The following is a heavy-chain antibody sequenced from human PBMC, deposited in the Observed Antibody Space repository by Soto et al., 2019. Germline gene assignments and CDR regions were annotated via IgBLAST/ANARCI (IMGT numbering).Heavy chain of an antibody. Sequence: QVQLVESGGGVVQPGKSLRLSCAASGFAFSNYGMHWVRQAPGKGLEWVAVIWFDGTNINYADSVKGRFTISRDNSKNMLYLEMNSLRSEDTALYYCARERGYSRRGGLDRWGQGTLVTVSS. CDR2: IWFDGTNI. J-gene: IGHJ4*02. CDR3: ARERGYSRRGGLDR. V-gene: IGHV3-33*01. D-gene: IGHD4-4*01. CDR1: GFAFSNYG.